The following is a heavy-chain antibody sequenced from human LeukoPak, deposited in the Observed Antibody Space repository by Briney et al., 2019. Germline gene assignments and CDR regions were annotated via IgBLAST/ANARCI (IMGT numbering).Heavy chain of an antibody. D-gene: IGHD2-15*01. Sequence: GGSLRLSCAASGFTFNSYAVHWVRQAPGKGLEWVAVLSYDGSINFYAASVKGRFTISRDNSKNTLYLQMNSLRAEDTALYFCARDRRYCSGGSCYFDYFFDYWGQGTLVTVSS. CDR1: GFTFNSYA. CDR2: LSYDGSIN. CDR3: ARDRRYCSGGSCYFDYFFDY. J-gene: IGHJ4*02. V-gene: IGHV3-30-3*01.